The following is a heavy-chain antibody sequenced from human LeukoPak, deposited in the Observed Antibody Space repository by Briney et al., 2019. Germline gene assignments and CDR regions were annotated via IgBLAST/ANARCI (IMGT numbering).Heavy chain of an antibody. CDR1: GYTFTGYY. Sequence: VASVKVSCKASGYTFTGYYMHWVRQAPGQGLEWMGWINPNSGGTNYAQKFQGRVTMTRDTSISTAYMELSRLRSDDTAVYYCARDYYDSSGYEKYYFDYWGQGTLVTVSS. J-gene: IGHJ4*02. CDR3: ARDYYDSSGYEKYYFDY. V-gene: IGHV1-2*02. D-gene: IGHD3-22*01. CDR2: INPNSGGT.